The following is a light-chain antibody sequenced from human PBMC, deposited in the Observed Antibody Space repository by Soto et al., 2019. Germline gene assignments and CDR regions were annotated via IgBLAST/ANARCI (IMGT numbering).Light chain of an antibody. V-gene: IGKV1-5*03. Sequence: DIQMTQSPSTLSASVGDRVTITCRASQNINNWLAWYQQKPGKAPDLLISRASTLESGVPSRFSGSGSGTEFTLTISSLQPDDFATYYCQQYSSYSPGLTFGGGTKVEIK. CDR3: QQYSSYSPGLT. J-gene: IGKJ4*01. CDR1: QNINNW. CDR2: RAS.